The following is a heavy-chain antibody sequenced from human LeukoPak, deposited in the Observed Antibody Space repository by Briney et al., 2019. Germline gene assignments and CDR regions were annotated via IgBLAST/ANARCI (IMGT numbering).Heavy chain of an antibody. J-gene: IGHJ4*02. CDR3: AKDYELVSLDY. V-gene: IGHV3-23*01. CDR1: GFTFSSYA. D-gene: IGHD1-1*01. Sequence: GGPLRLSCAASGFTFSSYAMSWVRQAPGKGLEWVSAISGSGGSTYYADSVKGRFTISRDNSKNTLYLQVNSLRAEDTAVYYCAKDYELVSLDYWGQGTLVTVSS. CDR2: ISGSGGST.